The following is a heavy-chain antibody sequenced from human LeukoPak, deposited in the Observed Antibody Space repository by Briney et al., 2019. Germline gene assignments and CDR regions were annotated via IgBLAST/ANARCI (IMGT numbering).Heavy chain of an antibody. Sequence: GRSLRLSCAASGFTFSSYGMHWVRQAPGKGLEWVAVISYDGSNKYYADSVKGRFTISRDDSKNMVYLQMNSLKTEDTAVYYCTRQPQGTGTVDYWGQGALVTVSS. CDR2: ISYDGSNK. J-gene: IGHJ4*01. D-gene: IGHD3/OR15-3a*01. CDR1: GFTFSSYG. CDR3: TRQPQGTGTVDY. V-gene: IGHV3-30*03.